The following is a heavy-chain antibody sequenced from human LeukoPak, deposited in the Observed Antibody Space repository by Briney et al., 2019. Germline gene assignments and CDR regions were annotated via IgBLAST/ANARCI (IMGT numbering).Heavy chain of an antibody. CDR1: GYTFTSYY. J-gene: IGHJ4*02. Sequence: ASVKVSCKASGYTFTSYYMHWVRQAPGQGLEWMGIINPSGGSTSYAQKFQGRVTMTRDTSTSTVYMELSSLRSEDTAVYYCAREGKETTVVIPNDYWDQGTLVTVSS. V-gene: IGHV1-46*01. CDR3: AREGKETTVVIPNDY. CDR2: INPSGGST. D-gene: IGHD4-23*01.